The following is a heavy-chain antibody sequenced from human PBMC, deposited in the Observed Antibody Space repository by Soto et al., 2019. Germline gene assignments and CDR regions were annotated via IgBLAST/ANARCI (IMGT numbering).Heavy chain of an antibody. CDR1: GGSISSSNYY. Sequence: QLQLQESGPGLVKPSETLSLTCTVSGGSISSSNYYWGWIRQPPGKGLEWIGSIYYSGSTYYNSSLERRVTLSVDASRNQFSLKLTSVTAADTAVYYCATLPHYGDPTAGFWGQGTLVTVSS. D-gene: IGHD4-17*01. CDR3: ATLPHYGDPTAGF. V-gene: IGHV4-39*01. J-gene: IGHJ4*02. CDR2: IYYSGST.